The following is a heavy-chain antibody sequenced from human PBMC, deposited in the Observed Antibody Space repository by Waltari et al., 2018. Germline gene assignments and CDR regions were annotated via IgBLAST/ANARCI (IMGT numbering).Heavy chain of an antibody. D-gene: IGHD6-19*01. J-gene: IGHJ4*02. CDR1: AGSISSYY. V-gene: IGHV4-59*01. CDR3: ARGQPYSSGWGAIDY. CDR2: IDYSGST. Sequence: QVQLQESGPGLVKPSETLSLTCTVSAGSISSYYWSWIRQPPGKGLEGIGYIDYSGSTNYDPTIQSRVTVSVDTSKNQFSLKLSSVSAADTAVYYCARGQPYSSGWGAIDYWGQGTLGTVSS.